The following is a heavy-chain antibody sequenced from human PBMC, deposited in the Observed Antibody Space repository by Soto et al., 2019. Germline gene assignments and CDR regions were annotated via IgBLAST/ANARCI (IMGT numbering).Heavy chain of an antibody. D-gene: IGHD7-27*01. CDR1: GFIFSNNG. Sequence: QVQLVESGGGEVQPGTSLRLSCIASGFIFSNNGMHWVRQAPGKGLEWVALVSHDGRKTFYADSVQGRLTIYRDNSKNTVDLHMNNLRPEDTAVYRCARDLRQGASGATVYGMDVWGQGTTVTVSS. CDR2: VSHDGRKT. J-gene: IGHJ6*02. V-gene: IGHV3-30*03. CDR3: ARDLRQGASGATVYGMDV.